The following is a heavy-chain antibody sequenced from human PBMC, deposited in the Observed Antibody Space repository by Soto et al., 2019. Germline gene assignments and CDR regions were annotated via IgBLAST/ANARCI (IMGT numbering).Heavy chain of an antibody. Sequence: QVLLQESGPGVVKPSDTLSLTCNVSGASLSRYYWSWIRQPPGKGLEWIGRIYATGDTDYNPSLKSRISMSVDMSKKQFSLTLRSVTAADTAIYYCVRDGTKNLRDRFEPWGRGILVTVSS. CDR2: IYATGDT. V-gene: IGHV4-4*07. J-gene: IGHJ5*02. CDR3: VRDGTKNLRDRFEP. D-gene: IGHD1-26*01. CDR1: GASLSRYY.